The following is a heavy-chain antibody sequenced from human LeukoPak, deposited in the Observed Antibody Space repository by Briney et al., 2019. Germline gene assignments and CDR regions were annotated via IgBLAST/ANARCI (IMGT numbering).Heavy chain of an antibody. D-gene: IGHD3-9*01. CDR3: ARIRQHNYDWYADDA. CDR2: ISFIDVT. V-gene: IGHV4-4*07. J-gene: IGHJ5*02. CDR1: GASVSSIY. Sequence: SETLSLTCAVSGASVSSIYWSWIRQCAGEGLEWIGLISFIDVTNYSPSLKCRVSMSLDASKNQFSLKLTSVTAADTAVYYCARIRQHNYDWYADDAWGQGALVTVSS.